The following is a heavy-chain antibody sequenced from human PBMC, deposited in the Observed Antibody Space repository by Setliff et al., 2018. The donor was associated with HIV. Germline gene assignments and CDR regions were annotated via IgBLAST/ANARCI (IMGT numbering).Heavy chain of an antibody. D-gene: IGHD4-17*01. V-gene: IGHV3-73*01. Sequence: GSLRLSCAPSGLTFSGSTIHWVRQTSGKGLEWVGRIGSKANSYATAYAASVKGRFTTSREDSKNTMYLQLSSLRADATAVYYFARSPYGGNPYLFDFWGQGTLVTVSS. CDR2: IGSKANSYAT. CDR1: GLTFSGST. CDR3: ARSPYGGNPYLFDF. J-gene: IGHJ4*02.